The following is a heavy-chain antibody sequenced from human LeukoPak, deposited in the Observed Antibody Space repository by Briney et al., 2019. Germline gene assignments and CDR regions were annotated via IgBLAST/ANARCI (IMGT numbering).Heavy chain of an antibody. CDR2: INPNTGGT. CDR3: ARVDDVLTGSAFDI. V-gene: IGHV1-2*02. CDR1: GYTFTGYY. D-gene: IGHD3-9*01. Sequence: GASVKVSCKASGYTFTGYYMHWVRQAPGQGLEWMGWINPNTGGTNYAQKFQGRVTMTGDTSISTAYMELSRLRSDDTALYYCARVDDVLTGSAFDIWGQGTMVTVSS. J-gene: IGHJ3*02.